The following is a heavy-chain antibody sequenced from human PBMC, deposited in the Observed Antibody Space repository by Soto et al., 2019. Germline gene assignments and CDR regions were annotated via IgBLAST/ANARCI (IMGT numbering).Heavy chain of an antibody. V-gene: IGHV4-4*02. D-gene: IGHD3-10*01. Sequence: SETLSLTCAVSGVSISSSNWWSWVRQPPGKGLEWIGEIYHSGSTNYNPSLKSRVTISVDKSKNQFSLKLSSVTAADTAVYYCARDPAGGSGSYSNWFDPWGQGTLVTVSS. J-gene: IGHJ5*02. CDR2: IYHSGST. CDR1: GVSISSSNW. CDR3: ARDPAGGSGSYSNWFDP.